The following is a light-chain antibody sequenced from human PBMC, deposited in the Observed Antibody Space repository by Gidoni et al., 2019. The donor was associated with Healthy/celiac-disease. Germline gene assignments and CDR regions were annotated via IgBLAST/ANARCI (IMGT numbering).Light chain of an antibody. CDR3: QQRSNWPWT. V-gene: IGKV3-11*01. Sequence: EIVLTQSPATLSLSPGERATLSCRASQSVSSYLAWYQQKPGQAPRLLIYDASNRATCIPARFSGSWSGTDFTLTISSLEPEDVAVYYFQQRSNWPWTFGQGTKVEIK. J-gene: IGKJ1*01. CDR2: DAS. CDR1: QSVSSY.